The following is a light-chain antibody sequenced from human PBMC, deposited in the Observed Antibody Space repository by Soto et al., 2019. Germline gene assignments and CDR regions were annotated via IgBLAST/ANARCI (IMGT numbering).Light chain of an antibody. V-gene: IGKV3-20*01. Sequence: EIVLTQSPGTLSLSPGERATLSCRASQSLSSSYLAWYQQKLGQAPSLLIYGTSSRATGIPDRFSGSGSGTDFTLSISRLEPEDFAVYYCQQYGSSLLTFXGGTKVDIK. CDR2: GTS. J-gene: IGKJ4*01. CDR1: QSLSSSY. CDR3: QQYGSSLLT.